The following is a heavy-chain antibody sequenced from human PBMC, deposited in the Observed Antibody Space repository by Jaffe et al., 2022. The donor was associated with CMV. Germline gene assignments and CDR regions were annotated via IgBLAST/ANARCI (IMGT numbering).Heavy chain of an antibody. CDR3: ARDRSSGWGLQY. Sequence: EVQLVESGGGLIQPGGSLRLSCVASGFSVSDNYMTWVRQAPGKGLEWVSLIYSGGSAYSADSVKGRFTISRDNSKNTLYLQMNSLRVEDTAVYYCARDRSSGWGLQYWGQGTLVTVSS. V-gene: IGHV3-53*01. CDR1: GFSVSDNY. J-gene: IGHJ4*02. CDR2: IYSGGSA. D-gene: IGHD6-19*01.